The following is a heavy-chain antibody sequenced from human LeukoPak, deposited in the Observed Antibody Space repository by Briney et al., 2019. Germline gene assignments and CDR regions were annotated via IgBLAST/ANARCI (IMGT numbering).Heavy chain of an antibody. V-gene: IGHV1-18*01. CDR2: ISAYNGNT. D-gene: IGHD2-2*01. Sequence: ASVKVSCKASGYTFTSYGISWVRQAPGQGLEWMGWISAYNGNTNYAQKLQGRVTMTTDTSTSTAYMELRSLRSDDTAVYYCARVVVVVPAAIVHDDWFDPWGQGTLVTVSS. CDR1: GYTFTSYG. CDR3: ARVVVVVPAAIVHDDWFDP. J-gene: IGHJ5*02.